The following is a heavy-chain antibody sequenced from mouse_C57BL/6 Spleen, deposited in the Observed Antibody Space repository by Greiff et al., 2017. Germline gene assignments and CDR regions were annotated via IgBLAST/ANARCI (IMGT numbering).Heavy chain of an antibody. V-gene: IGHV1-54*01. J-gene: IGHJ2*01. CDR1: GYAFTNYL. D-gene: IGHD4-1*01. Sequence: VQLQQSGAELVRPGTSVKVSCKASGYAFTNYLIEWVKQRPGQGLEWIGVINPGSGGTNYNEKFKGKATLTADKSSSTAYMQLSSLTSEDSAVYFCARSELGRRYFDYWGQGTTLTVSS. CDR2: INPGSGGT. CDR3: ARSELGRRYFDY.